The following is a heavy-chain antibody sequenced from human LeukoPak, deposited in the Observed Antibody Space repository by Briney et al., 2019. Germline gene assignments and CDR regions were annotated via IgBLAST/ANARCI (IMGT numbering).Heavy chain of an antibody. CDR1: GGSISSYY. CDR2: IYTSGST. D-gene: IGHD2-8*01. CDR3: AGEDLGYCTNGVCPIFDY. Sequence: PSETLSLTCTVSGGSISSYYWSWIRQPAGKGLEWIGRIYTSGSTNYNPSLKSRVTMSVDTPKNQFSLKLSSVTAADTAVYYCAGEDLGYCTNGVCPIFDYWGQGTLVTVSS. V-gene: IGHV4-4*07. J-gene: IGHJ4*02.